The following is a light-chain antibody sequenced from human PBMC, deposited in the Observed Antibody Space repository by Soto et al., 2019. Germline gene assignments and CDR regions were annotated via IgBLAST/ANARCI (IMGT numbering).Light chain of an antibody. CDR1: QGISKS. V-gene: IGKV1-27*01. CDR2: AAS. CDR3: QNYNSAPLT. J-gene: IGKJ3*01. Sequence: DIQMTQSPSSLSASVEDRVTITCRTSQGISKSLAWYQQKPGKVPKLLIFAASTLQSGVPSRFSGSGSGTDFTLTISSLQPEDVATYYCQNYNSAPLTFGPGTKVDI.